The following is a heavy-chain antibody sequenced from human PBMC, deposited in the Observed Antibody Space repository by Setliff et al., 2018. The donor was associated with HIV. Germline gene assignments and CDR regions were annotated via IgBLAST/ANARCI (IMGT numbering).Heavy chain of an antibody. D-gene: IGHD1-26*01. J-gene: IGHJ4*02. CDR3: ASRRAAMWHGLFVGFEN. V-gene: IGHV4-34*01. CDR1: GGSFSGSY. Sequence: PSETLSLTCAVYGGSFSGSYWSWIRQPPGKGLEWIEEINHSGSTNYSPSLKSRVTISVDTSKNQFSLKLSSVTAADTAVYYCASRRAAMWHGLFVGFENWGQGTLVTVSS. CDR2: INHSGST.